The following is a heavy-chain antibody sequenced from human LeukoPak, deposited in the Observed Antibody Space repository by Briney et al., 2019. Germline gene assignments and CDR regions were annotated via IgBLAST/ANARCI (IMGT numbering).Heavy chain of an antibody. CDR2: ITPIFGTA. J-gene: IGHJ4*02. CDR1: GGTFSSYA. D-gene: IGHD4-17*01. CDR3: ARDQDRVHDYGDYDRMYYFDY. V-gene: IGHV1-69*01. Sequence: ASVKVSCKASGGTFSSYAISWVRQAPGQGLEWMGGITPIFGTANYAQKFQGRVTITADESTSTAYMELSSLRSEDTAVYYCARDQDRVHDYGDYDRMYYFDYWGQGTLVTVSS.